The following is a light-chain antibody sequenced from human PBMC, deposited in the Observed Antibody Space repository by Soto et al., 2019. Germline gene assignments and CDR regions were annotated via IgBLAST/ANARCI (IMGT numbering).Light chain of an antibody. CDR1: SSDVGGYNY. J-gene: IGLJ2*01. CDR3: SSYAGSNIYVV. Sequence: QSALTQPPSASGSPGQSVTISCTGTSSDVGGYNYVSWYQQHPDKAPKLMIYEVNKRPSGIPDRFSGSKSGNTASLTVSGLQAVDEADYYCSSYAGSNIYVVFGGGTKLTVL. CDR2: EVN. V-gene: IGLV2-8*01.